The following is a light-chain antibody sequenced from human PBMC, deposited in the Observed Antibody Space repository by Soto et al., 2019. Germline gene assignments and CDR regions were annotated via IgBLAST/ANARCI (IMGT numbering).Light chain of an antibody. J-gene: IGKJ1*01. CDR3: QQYNIPWT. V-gene: IGKV1-5*03. Sequence: DIQMSQPPSTLSASVGDRVTITCRASQSISSWLAWYQQKPGKAPKLLIYKASSLESGVPSRFSGSGSGTEFTLTISSLQPDDFATYYCQQYNIPWTFGQGTQVEIK. CDR1: QSISSW. CDR2: KAS.